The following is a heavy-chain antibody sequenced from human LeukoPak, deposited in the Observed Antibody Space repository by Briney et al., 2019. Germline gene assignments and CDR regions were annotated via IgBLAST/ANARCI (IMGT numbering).Heavy chain of an antibody. CDR1: GGTFSSYA. Sequence: GASVKVSCKASGGTFSSYAISWVRQAPGQGLEWMGGIIPIFGTANYAQKFQGRVTITADESTSTAYMELSSLRSEDTAVYYCARPSTKAVAVPDAFDIWGQGTMVTVSS. J-gene: IGHJ3*02. CDR3: ARPSTKAVAVPDAFDI. V-gene: IGHV1-69*13. D-gene: IGHD6-19*01. CDR2: IIPIFGTA.